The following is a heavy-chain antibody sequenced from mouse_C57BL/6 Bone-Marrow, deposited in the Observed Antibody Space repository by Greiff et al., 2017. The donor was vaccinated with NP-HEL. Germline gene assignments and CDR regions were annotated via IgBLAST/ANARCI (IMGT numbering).Heavy chain of an antibody. CDR3: ARQNMITTEGFAY. V-gene: IGHV5-6*01. CDR2: ISSGGSYT. CDR1: GFTFSSYG. D-gene: IGHD2-4*01. Sequence: EVQRVESGGDLVKPGGSLKLSCAASGFTFSSYGMSWVRQTPDKRLEWVATISSGGSYTYYPDSVKGRFTISRDNAKNTLYLQMSSLKSEDTAMYYCARQNMITTEGFAYWGQGTLVTVSA. J-gene: IGHJ3*01.